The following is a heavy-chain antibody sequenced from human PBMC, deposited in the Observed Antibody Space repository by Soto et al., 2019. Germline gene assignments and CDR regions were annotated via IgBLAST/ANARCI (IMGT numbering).Heavy chain of an antibody. V-gene: IGHV4-4*02. CDR2: IHHSGST. CDR3: ARNGYSNGWYHFDY. D-gene: IGHD6-19*01. Sequence: SETLSLTCALSGGSISSSNWWSWVRQPPGKGLEWIGEIHHSGSTNYKSSLKSRVTISVDKSKNQFSLKLTSVTAADTAVYYCARNGYSNGWYHFDYWGQGILLTVSS. J-gene: IGHJ4*02. CDR1: GGSISSSNW.